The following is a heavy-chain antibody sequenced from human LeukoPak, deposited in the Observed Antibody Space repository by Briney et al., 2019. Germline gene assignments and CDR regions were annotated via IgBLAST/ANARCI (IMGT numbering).Heavy chain of an antibody. CDR1: GFTFSSYA. CDR3: AKDPPTTLRGYSYGYPGE. V-gene: IGHV3-23*01. CDR2: ISCSGGST. J-gene: IGHJ4*02. D-gene: IGHD5-18*01. Sequence: PGGSLRLSCPASGFTFSSYAMSWVRQAPGRGLEWVSAISCSGGSTYYAGSVKGRFTISRDNSKNTLYLQMNSLRAEDTAVYYCAKDPPTTLRGYSYGYPGEWGQGTLVTVSS.